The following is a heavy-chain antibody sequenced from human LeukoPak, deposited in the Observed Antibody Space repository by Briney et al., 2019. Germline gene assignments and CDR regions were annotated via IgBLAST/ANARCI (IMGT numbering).Heavy chain of an antibody. J-gene: IGHJ6*03. CDR1: GYTFTSYY. CDR2: IKPSGGST. CDR3: ARQVGATGYYYMDV. V-gene: IGHV1-46*01. D-gene: IGHD1-26*01. Sequence: ASVKVSCKASGYTFTSYYMHWVRQAPGQGLEWMGIIKPSGGSTSYAQKFQGTVTMTRDMSTSTVYMELSSLRSEDTAVYYCARQVGATGYYYMDVWGKGTTVTVSS.